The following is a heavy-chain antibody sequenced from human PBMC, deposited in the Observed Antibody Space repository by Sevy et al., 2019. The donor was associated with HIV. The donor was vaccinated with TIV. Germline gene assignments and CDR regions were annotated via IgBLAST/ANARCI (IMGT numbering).Heavy chain of an antibody. CDR3: ARSLGHTSTSCYRLGYYYYGMDV. Sequence: GGCLRLSCAASGFTFSSYEMNWVRQAPGKGLEWISYISSSGSTIYYADSVKGRFTISRDNAKNSLYLQMNSLRAEDTAVYYCARSLGHTSTSCYRLGYYYYGMDVWGQGTTVTVSS. J-gene: IGHJ6*02. CDR1: GFTFSSYE. CDR2: ISSSGSTI. D-gene: IGHD2-2*01. V-gene: IGHV3-48*03.